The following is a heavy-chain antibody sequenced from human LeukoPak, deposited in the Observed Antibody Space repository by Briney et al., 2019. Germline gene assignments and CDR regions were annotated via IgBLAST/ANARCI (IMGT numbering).Heavy chain of an antibody. CDR1: GYTFTSYG. D-gene: IGHD2-2*01. V-gene: IGHV1-18*01. CDR2: ISAYNGNT. Sequence: ASVKVPCKASGYTFTSYGISWVRQAPGQGLEWMGWISAYNGNTNYAQKLQGRVTMTTDTSTSTAYMELRSLRSDDTAVYYCARDRYRIYCSSTSCYYYYYGVDVWGQGTTVTVSS. J-gene: IGHJ6*02. CDR3: ARDRYRIYCSSTSCYYYYYGVDV.